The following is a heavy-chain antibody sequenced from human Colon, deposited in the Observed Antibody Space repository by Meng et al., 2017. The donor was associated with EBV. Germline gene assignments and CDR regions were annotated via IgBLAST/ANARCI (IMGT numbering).Heavy chain of an antibody. CDR3: VRGDGSGSGNWFDP. Sequence: QVPVQQWGAGLLRPSETLSLPCAVYGGSFSGYYWSWIRQPPGKGLEWIGEINHSGSTHYNPSLKSRLTISVDTSKNQFSLKLSSVTAADTAVYYCVRGDGSGSGNWFDPWGQGTLVTVSS. CDR1: GGSFSGYY. D-gene: IGHD3-10*01. V-gene: IGHV4-34*01. CDR2: INHSGST. J-gene: IGHJ5*02.